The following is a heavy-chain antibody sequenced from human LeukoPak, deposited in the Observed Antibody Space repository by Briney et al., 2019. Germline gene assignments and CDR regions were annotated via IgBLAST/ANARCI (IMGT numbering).Heavy chain of an antibody. CDR3: AKDQRSRYFYYYMDV. Sequence: PGGSLRLSCAASGFIVSGTYMTWVRQAPGKGLEWVSAISGSGDSTYYADSVKGRFTISRDNSKNTLYLQMNSLRAEDTAVYYCAKDQRSRYFYYYMDVWGKGTTVTVSS. V-gene: IGHV3-23*01. D-gene: IGHD6-25*01. CDR2: ISGSGDST. J-gene: IGHJ6*03. CDR1: GFIVSGTY.